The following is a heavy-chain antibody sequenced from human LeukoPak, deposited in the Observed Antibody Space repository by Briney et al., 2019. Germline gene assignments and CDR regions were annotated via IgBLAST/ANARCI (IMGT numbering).Heavy chain of an antibody. CDR1: GFTFSSYA. V-gene: IGHV3-23*01. J-gene: IGHJ4*02. D-gene: IGHD6-6*01. CDR3: AKDPKIVGIAARPDYFDY. CDR2: ISGSGGST. Sequence: GGSLRLSCAASGFTFSSYAMSWVRQAPGKGLEWVSAISGSGGSTYYADSVKGQFTISRDNSKNTLYLQMNSLRAEDTAVYYCAKDPKIVGIAARPDYFDYWGQGTLVTVSS.